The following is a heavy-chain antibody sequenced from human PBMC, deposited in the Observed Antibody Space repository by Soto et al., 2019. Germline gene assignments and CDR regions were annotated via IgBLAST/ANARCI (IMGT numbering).Heavy chain of an antibody. Sequence: SETLSLTCTVSGGSISSSSYYWGWIRQPPGKGLEWIGSIYYSGSTYYNPSLKSRVTISVDTSKNQISLKLSSVTAADTALYYCARLPGYYDFWSGYSDYWGQGTLVTVSS. J-gene: IGHJ4*02. D-gene: IGHD3-3*01. CDR1: GGSISSSSYY. CDR3: ARLPGYYDFWSGYSDY. V-gene: IGHV4-39*01. CDR2: IYYSGST.